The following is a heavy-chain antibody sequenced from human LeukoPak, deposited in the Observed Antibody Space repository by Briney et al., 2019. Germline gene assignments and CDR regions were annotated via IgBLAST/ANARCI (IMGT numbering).Heavy chain of an antibody. CDR3: ARDGSSGWYWVDY. CDR1: GFTFNNYA. CDR2: ISASGDIT. J-gene: IGHJ4*02. V-gene: IGHV3-23*01. Sequence: GGSLRLSCAASGFTFNNYAMSWVRQAPGKGLEWVSSISASGDITYYADSVKGRFTISRDNSKNTLYLQMNSLRAEDTAVYYCARDGSSGWYWVDYWGQGTLVTVSS. D-gene: IGHD6-19*01.